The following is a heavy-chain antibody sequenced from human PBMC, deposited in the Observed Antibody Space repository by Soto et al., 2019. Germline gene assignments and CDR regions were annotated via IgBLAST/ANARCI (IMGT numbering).Heavy chain of an antibody. Sequence: PSQTLSLTCAISGASVPSNSADWNGIRQSPSRGLEWLGRTYYRSKWYNDYAVSVKSRITINPDTSKNQFSLQLNSVTPEDTAVYFCARGNRGAFDIWGQGTMVTGSS. CDR1: GASVPSNSAD. J-gene: IGHJ3*02. D-gene: IGHD1-1*01. CDR3: ARGNRGAFDI. CDR2: TYYRSKWYN. V-gene: IGHV6-1*01.